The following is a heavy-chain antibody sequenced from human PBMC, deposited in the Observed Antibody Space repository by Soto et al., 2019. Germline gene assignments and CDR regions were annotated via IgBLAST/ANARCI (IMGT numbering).Heavy chain of an antibody. CDR3: ARWYYYDSSGYYLYEYFDY. V-gene: IGHV4-31*03. J-gene: IGHJ4*02. Sequence: PSETLSLTCTVSGGSISSGGYYWSWIRQHPGKGLEWIGYIYYSGSTYYNPSLKSRVTISVDTSKSQFSLKLSSVTAADTAVYYCARWYYYDSSGYYLYEYFDYWGQGTLVTVSS. CDR1: GGSISSGGYY. CDR2: IYYSGST. D-gene: IGHD3-22*01.